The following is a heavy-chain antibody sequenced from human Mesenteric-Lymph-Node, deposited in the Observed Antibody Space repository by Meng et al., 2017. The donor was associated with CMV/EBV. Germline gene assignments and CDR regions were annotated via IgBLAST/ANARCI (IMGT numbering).Heavy chain of an antibody. CDR1: GDSISNSTYY. J-gene: IGHJ4*02. CDR3: ARRGNYDSDYSEY. CDR2: VHHSGTT. V-gene: IGHV4-39*01. Sequence: QLQLQGSGQGLVKPSETLSLSCIVSGDSISNSTYYWTWIRQPPGKGLEWIGSVHHSGTTYYNPSLKGRLTISVDTSANLFSLRLTTVTAADTATYYCARRGNYDSDYSEYWGQGTLVTVSS. D-gene: IGHD3-22*01.